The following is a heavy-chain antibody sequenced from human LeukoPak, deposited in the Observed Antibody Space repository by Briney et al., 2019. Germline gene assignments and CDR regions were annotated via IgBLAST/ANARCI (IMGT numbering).Heavy chain of an antibody. CDR2: ISTSGTNI. CDR1: GFTFSSYS. V-gene: IGHV3-48*04. J-gene: IGHJ4*02. CDR3: ARQQRVFDY. D-gene: IGHD6-13*01. Sequence: GGSLRLSCAASGFTFSSYSMNWVRQAPGKGLEWVSYISTSGTNIYYADSVKGRFTISRDNAKNSLYLQINSLRAEDTAVYYCARQQRVFDYWGQGTLVTVSS.